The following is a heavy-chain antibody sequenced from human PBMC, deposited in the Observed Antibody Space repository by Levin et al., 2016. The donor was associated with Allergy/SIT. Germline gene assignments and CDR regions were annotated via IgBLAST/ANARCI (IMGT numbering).Heavy chain of an antibody. V-gene: IGHV3-74*01. D-gene: IGHD4-17*01. CDR2: INSDGSST. CDR3: ARGDYGDYFYYYYGMDV. Sequence: WIRQPPGKGLVWVSRINSDGSSTSYADSVKGRFTISRDNAKNTLYLQMNSLRAEDTAVYYCARGDYGDYFYYYYGMDVWGQGTTVTVSS. J-gene: IGHJ6*02.